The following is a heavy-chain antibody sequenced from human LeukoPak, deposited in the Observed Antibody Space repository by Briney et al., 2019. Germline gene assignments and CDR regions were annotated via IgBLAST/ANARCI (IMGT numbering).Heavy chain of an antibody. Sequence: PGGSLRLSCAASGFTFSSYGMHWVRQAPGKGLEWVAFIRYDGSNKYYADSVKGRFTISRDNSKNTLYLQMNSLRAEDTAVYYCAKVIVRGVIALVDYYYYYMDVWGKGTTVTVSS. CDR2: IRYDGSNK. CDR1: GFTFSSYG. CDR3: AKVIVRGVIALVDYYYYYMDV. V-gene: IGHV3-30*02. D-gene: IGHD3-10*01. J-gene: IGHJ6*03.